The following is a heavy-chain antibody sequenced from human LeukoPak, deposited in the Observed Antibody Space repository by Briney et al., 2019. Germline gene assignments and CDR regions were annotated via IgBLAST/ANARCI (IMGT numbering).Heavy chain of an antibody. CDR2: INPNSGDT. V-gene: IGHV1-2*02. CDR3: ARDDPYDFWGTLWFDP. CDR1: GYTFTGYY. D-gene: IGHD3-3*01. J-gene: IGHJ5*02. Sequence: ASVKVSCKASGYTFTGYYMHWVRQAPGQGLEWMGWINPNSGDTNYAQKFQGRVTMTRDTSISTAYMELSRLRSDDTAVYYCARDDPYDFWGTLWFDPWGQGTLVTVSP.